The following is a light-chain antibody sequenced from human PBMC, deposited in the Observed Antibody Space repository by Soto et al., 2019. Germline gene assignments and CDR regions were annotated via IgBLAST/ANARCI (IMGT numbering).Light chain of an antibody. V-gene: IGKV3-20*01. CDR3: QQYGSSQT. CDR2: GAS. J-gene: IGKJ4*01. Sequence: EIVFTQSPGTLSLSPGERATLSCRASQSVSSSYLAWYQQKPGQAPRLLIYGASSRATGIPDRFSGSGSGTDFTLTISRLEPEDFAVYYCQQYGSSQTFGGGTKLDIK. CDR1: QSVSSSY.